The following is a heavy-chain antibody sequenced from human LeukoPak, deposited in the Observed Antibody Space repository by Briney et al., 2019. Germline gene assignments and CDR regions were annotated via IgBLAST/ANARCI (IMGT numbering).Heavy chain of an antibody. CDR3: ATGEQQWLPGNFDY. V-gene: IGHV1-24*01. Sequence: ASVKVSCKVSGYTLTELFMHWVRQAPGKGLEWMGGFDPEDGETIYAQKFQGRVTMTEDTSTDTAYMELSSLRSEDTAVYYCATGEQQWLPGNFDYWGQGTLVTVSS. J-gene: IGHJ4*02. CDR2: FDPEDGET. D-gene: IGHD6-19*01. CDR1: GYTLTELF.